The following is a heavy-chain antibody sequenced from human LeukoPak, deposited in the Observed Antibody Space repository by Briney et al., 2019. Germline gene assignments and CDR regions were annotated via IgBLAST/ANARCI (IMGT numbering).Heavy chain of an antibody. V-gene: IGHV3-9*03. J-gene: IGHJ3*02. D-gene: IGHD1-14*01. CDR1: GFNFNNYA. Sequence: GRSLRLSCAASGFNFNNYAMYWVRQAPGKGLEWVSGINWSGDNIAYADSVRGRFTISRDNAKNSLYLQMGSLRTEDMAVYYCARSLTPGERNAFNIWGQGTMVTVSS. CDR3: ARSLTPGERNAFNI. CDR2: INWSGDNI.